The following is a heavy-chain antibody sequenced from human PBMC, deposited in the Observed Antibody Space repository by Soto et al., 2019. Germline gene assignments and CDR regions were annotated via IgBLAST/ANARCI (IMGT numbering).Heavy chain of an antibody. D-gene: IGHD5-18*01. Sequence: EVQLVESGGGLVQPGGSLRLSCAASGFAFSSYEMNWVRQAPGKGLEWVSYISSSGSTIYYADSVKGRFTISRDNAKYSLYLQMNSLRAEDTAVYYCARDLYNTAEDYYYGMDVWGQGTTVTVSS. CDR1: GFAFSSYE. J-gene: IGHJ6*02. CDR2: ISSSGSTI. CDR3: ARDLYNTAEDYYYGMDV. V-gene: IGHV3-48*03.